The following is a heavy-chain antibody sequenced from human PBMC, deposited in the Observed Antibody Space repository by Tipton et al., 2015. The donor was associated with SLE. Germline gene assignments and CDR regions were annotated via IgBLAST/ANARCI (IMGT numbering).Heavy chain of an antibody. J-gene: IGHJ6*03. CDR2: IYPGDSDT. D-gene: IGHD6-6*01. V-gene: IGHV5-51*03. Sequence: VQLVQSGAEVKKPGESLKISCKGSGYSLTSYWIGWVRQMPGKGLEWLGIIYPGDSDTRYSPSFQGQVTISADKSISTAYLPWSGLKASDTAMDYCARLYSSSPVDYMDFWDKGTTVSVSS. CDR1: GYSLTSYW. CDR3: ARLYSSSPVDYMDF.